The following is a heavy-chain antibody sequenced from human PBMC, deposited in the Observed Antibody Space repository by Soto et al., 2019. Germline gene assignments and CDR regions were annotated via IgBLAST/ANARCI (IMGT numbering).Heavy chain of an antibody. Sequence: QVQLVQSGAEVKKPGASVKVSCKASGYTFTSYGISWVRQAPGQGLEWMGWISAYNGNTNYAQKLQGRVTMTTDTSTSTGYMELRSLRSDDTAVYYCARVGQSSSWYSDYFQHWGQGTLVTVSS. CDR1: GYTFTSYG. J-gene: IGHJ1*01. CDR3: ARVGQSSSWYSDYFQH. D-gene: IGHD6-13*01. CDR2: ISAYNGNT. V-gene: IGHV1-18*01.